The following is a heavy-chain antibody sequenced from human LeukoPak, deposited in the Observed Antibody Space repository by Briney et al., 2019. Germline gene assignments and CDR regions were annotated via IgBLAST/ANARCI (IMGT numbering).Heavy chain of an antibody. Sequence: GGSLRLSCAASGFTFSSYAMHWVCQAPGKGLEWVAVISYDGSNKYYADSVKGRFTISRDNSKNTLYLQMNSLRAEDTAVYYCARPASDRKYYFDSWGQGTLVTVSS. J-gene: IGHJ4*02. D-gene: IGHD1-14*01. V-gene: IGHV3-30-3*01. CDR1: GFTFSSYA. CDR3: ARPASDRKYYFDS. CDR2: ISYDGSNK.